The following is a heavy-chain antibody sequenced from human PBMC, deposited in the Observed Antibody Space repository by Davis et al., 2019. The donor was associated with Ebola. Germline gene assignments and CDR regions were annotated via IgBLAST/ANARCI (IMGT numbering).Heavy chain of an antibody. CDR3: ARDSDDYCFDY. CDR2: IYSGGST. Sequence: GESLKISCAASGFTVSSNYMSWVRQAPGKGLEWVSVIYSGGSTYYADSVKGRFTISRDNSKNTLYLQMNSLRPEDTAVYYCARDSDDYCFDYWGQGTLVTVSS. V-gene: IGHV3-66*02. CDR1: GFTVSSNY. J-gene: IGHJ4*02. D-gene: IGHD4-17*01.